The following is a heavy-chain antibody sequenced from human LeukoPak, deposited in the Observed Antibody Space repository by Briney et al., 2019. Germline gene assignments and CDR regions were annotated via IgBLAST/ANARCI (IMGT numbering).Heavy chain of an antibody. Sequence: SGGSLRLSCAASGFTFSDYYMSWIRQAPGKGLEWVSVMYSGGDTYYANSVKGRFTFSRDISKNTLFLQMNGLTTEDTAMYYCARDAPQVPAAGVLASWGQGTLVTVSS. CDR2: MYSGGDT. CDR3: ARDAPQVPAAGVLAS. J-gene: IGHJ5*02. D-gene: IGHD6-13*01. CDR1: GFTFSDYY. V-gene: IGHV3-53*01.